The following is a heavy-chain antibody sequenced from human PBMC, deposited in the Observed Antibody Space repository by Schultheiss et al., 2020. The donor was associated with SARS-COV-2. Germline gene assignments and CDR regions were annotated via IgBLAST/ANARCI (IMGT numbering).Heavy chain of an antibody. J-gene: IGHJ6*02. D-gene: IGHD5-24*01. CDR3: ARAGQLGYGMDV. Sequence: SQTLSLTCAVYGGSFSGYYWSWIRQPPGKGLEWIGEINHSGSTNYNPSLKSRVTISVDTSKNQFSLQLNSVTPEDTAVYYCARAGQLGYGMDVWGQGTTVTVSS. V-gene: IGHV4-34*01. CDR2: INHSGST. CDR1: GGSFSGYY.